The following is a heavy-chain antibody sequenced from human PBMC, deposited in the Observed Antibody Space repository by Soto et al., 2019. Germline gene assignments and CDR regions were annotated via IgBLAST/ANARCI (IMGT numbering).Heavy chain of an antibody. Sequence: ASVKVSCKASGYTFTSYDINWVRQATGQGLEWMGWMNPNSGNTGYAQKFQGRVTMTRNTSISTAYMELSSLRSEDTAVYYCARGVHCGGDCYSECFQQWGQGTMGTFS. CDR3: ARGVHCGGDCYSECFQQ. CDR2: MNPNSGNT. CDR1: GYTFTSYD. D-gene: IGHD2-21*02. J-gene: IGHJ1*01. V-gene: IGHV1-8*01.